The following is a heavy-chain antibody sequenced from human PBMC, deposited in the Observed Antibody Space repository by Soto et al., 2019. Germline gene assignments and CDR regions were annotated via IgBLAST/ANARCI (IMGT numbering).Heavy chain of an antibody. J-gene: IGHJ6*02. CDR3: ARHSYDFWSGYYPQYYYYGMDV. D-gene: IGHD3-3*01. CDR2: IYPGDSDT. V-gene: IGHV5-51*01. CDR1: GYSFTSYW. Sequence: GESLKISCKGSGYSFTSYWIGWVRQMPGKGLEWMRIIYPGDSDTRYSPSFQGQVTISADKSISTAYLQWSSLKASDTAMYYCARHSYDFWSGYYPQYYYYGMDVWGQGTTVTVSS.